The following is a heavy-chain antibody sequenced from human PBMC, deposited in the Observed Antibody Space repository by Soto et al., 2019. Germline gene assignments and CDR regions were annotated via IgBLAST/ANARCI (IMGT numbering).Heavy chain of an antibody. CDR2: ITLSSSYI. V-gene: IGHV3-21*01. J-gene: IGHJ5*02. CDR1: GFNFGAFG. CDR3: ARDMKSVRFWGTNGFDP. Sequence: GGSLRLSCGASGFNFGAFGMNWVRQAPCKGLEWVSSITLSSSYIYYADSVKGRFTVSRDNAKNSLYLDMKSLTVDDTAVYYCARDMKSVRFWGTNGFDPWGQGTLVTVSS. D-gene: IGHD3-16*01.